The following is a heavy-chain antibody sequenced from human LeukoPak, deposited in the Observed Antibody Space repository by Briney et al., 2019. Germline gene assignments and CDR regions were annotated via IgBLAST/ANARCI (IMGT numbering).Heavy chain of an antibody. CDR1: GYTFTIYY. CDR3: ARAPGAVAATYYYGMDV. Sequence: GASVTVSSKTSGYTFTIYYMHWVRQAPGQGLEWMGIINPSGGSTNYAQKFQGRLTMTRDTSTSTVYMELSSIRSEDTAVYCCARAPGAVAATYYYGMDVWGQGSTVTVSS. D-gene: IGHD6-19*01. J-gene: IGHJ6*02. V-gene: IGHV1-46*01. CDR2: INPSGGST.